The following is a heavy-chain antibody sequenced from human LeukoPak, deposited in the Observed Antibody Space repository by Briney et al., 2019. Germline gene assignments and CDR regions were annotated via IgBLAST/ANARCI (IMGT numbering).Heavy chain of an antibody. J-gene: IGHJ6*02. D-gene: IGHD2-2*01. Sequence: GRSLRLSCAASGFSLDDYAMHWVRQAPGKGLEWVSAISWNGNSIVYADSVKGRFTIARDNAKNSLYLQMNSLRAEDTALYYCARVVPAAINYYYGMDVWGQGTTVTVSS. CDR2: ISWNGNSI. CDR3: ARVVPAAINYYYGMDV. CDR1: GFSLDDYA. V-gene: IGHV3-9*01.